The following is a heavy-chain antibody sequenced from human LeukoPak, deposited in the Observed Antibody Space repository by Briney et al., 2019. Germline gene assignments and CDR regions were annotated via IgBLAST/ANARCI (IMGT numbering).Heavy chain of an antibody. CDR3: GRAFIVVKAAAINGPINWFDP. J-gene: IGHJ5*02. V-gene: IGHV1-46*01. CDR2: INPRDSSA. Sequence: ASVKVSCKASGYSFTKYYIHWVRQAPGQRLEGMGMINPRDSSATYPQKFQCRVTMTRDTSTSPVYMELSSLRSEDTAVYYCGRAFIVVKAAAINGPINWFDPWGQGTLVTVSP. CDR1: GYSFTKYY. D-gene: IGHD2-2*02.